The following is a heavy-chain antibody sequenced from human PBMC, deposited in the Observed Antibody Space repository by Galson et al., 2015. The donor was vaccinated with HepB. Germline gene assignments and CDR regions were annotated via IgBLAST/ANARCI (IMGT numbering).Heavy chain of an antibody. V-gene: IGHV3-9*01. J-gene: IGHJ6*02. CDR3: AKGGKLMGWFGMDV. CDR1: GFSFDDYA. Sequence: SLRLSCAASGFSFDDYAMHWVRQGPGKGLEWVSGISWNSGNIDYADSVKGRFTISRDNARNSLYLQMNSLRAEDTALYYCAKGGKLMGWFGMDVWGQGTTVTVSS. CDR2: ISWNSGNI. D-gene: IGHD2-8*01.